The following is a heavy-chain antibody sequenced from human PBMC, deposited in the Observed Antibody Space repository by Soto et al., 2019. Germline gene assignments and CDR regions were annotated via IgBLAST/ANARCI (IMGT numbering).Heavy chain of an antibody. Sequence: PSETLSLTCTVSGGSISSGGYYWSSIRQHPGKGLEWIGYIYYSGSTYYNPSLKSRVTISVDTSKNQFSLKLSSVTAADTAVYYCARDGDYYDSSGYYYAGYWGQGTMVTVYS. CDR3: ARDGDYYDSSGYYYAGY. J-gene: IGHJ4*02. V-gene: IGHV4-31*03. CDR1: GGSISSGGYY. CDR2: IYYSGST. D-gene: IGHD3-22*01.